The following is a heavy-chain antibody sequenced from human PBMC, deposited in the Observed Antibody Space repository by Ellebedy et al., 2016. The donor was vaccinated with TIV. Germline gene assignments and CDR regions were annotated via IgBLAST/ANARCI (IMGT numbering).Heavy chain of an antibody. CDR1: KFTFSDYY. V-gene: IGHV3-11*06. D-gene: IGHD3-3*01. J-gene: IGHJ4*02. Sequence: GGSLRLXCVASKFTFSDYYVTWIRQAPGKGLEWVSDISTTGRYTNYAHSVKGRFTISRDNAKNSVSLQMNSLRAEDTAVYYCATKKTSGDYFENWGQGTLVTVSS. CDR2: ISTTGRYT. CDR3: ATKKTSGDYFEN.